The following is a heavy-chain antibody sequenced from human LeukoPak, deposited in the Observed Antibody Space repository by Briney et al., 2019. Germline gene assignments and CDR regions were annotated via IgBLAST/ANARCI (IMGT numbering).Heavy chain of an antibody. J-gene: IGHJ3*02. CDR1: GGSISSYY. CDR3: ARELGCSGGSCYSDGAFDI. V-gene: IGHV4-59*01. D-gene: IGHD2-15*01. Sequence: PSETLSLTCTVSGGSISSYYWSWIRQPPGKGLEWIGYIYYSGSTNYNPSLKSRVTISVDTSKNQFSLELSSVTAADTAVYYCARELGCSGGSCYSDGAFDIWGQGTMVTVSS. CDR2: IYYSGST.